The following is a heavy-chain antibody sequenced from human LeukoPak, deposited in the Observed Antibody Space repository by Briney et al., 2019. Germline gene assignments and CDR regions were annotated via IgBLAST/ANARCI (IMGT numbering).Heavy chain of an antibody. Sequence: SQTLSLTCAVYGGSFCGYSWGWIPHPPQKGLERSGEINHSGSTNYNPSLKSRVTISVDTSKNQFYLKLSSVIAADTAVYSCARGGTGFDIWGAFDIWGQGTMVTVSS. CDR2: INHSGST. CDR3: ARGGTGFDIWGAFDI. J-gene: IGHJ3*02. D-gene: IGHD3-10*01. CDR1: GGSFCGYS. V-gene: IGHV4-34*01.